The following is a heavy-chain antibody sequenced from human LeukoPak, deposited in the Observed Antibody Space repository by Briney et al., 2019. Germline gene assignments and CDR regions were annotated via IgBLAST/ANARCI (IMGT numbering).Heavy chain of an antibody. CDR2: IYTSGST. Sequence: SETLSLTCTVSGGSISSYYWSWIRQPAGKGLEWIGRIYTSGSTNYNPSLKSRVTMSVHTSKNQFSLKPSSVTAADTAVYYCARASWSSSAGWFDPWGQGTLVTVSS. V-gene: IGHV4-4*07. J-gene: IGHJ5*02. D-gene: IGHD6-25*01. CDR1: GGSISSYY. CDR3: ARASWSSSAGWFDP.